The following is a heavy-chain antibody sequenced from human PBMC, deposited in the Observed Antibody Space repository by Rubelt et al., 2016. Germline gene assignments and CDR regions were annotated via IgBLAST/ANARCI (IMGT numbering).Heavy chain of an antibody. CDR1: GFAFSSYG. CDR3: AKDKNSYGTSFDF. CDR2: FSASGGRT. Sequence: EVQLVESGGGLVQPGGSLRLSCATSGFAFSSYGMSWVRQAPGKGLEWVAGFSASGGRTYYADSVKGRFTISRDNSKNTLYLKMNSLRAEDTALYYCAKDKNSYGTSFDFWGQGTLVAVSS. J-gene: IGHJ4*02. V-gene: IGHV3-23*04. D-gene: IGHD5-18*01.